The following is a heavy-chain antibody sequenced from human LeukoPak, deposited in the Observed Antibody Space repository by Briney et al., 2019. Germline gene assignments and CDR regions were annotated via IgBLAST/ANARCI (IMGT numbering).Heavy chain of an antibody. J-gene: IGHJ2*01. D-gene: IGHD2-15*01. CDR2: ISSSSSYI. CDR3: ARDGLAAATLHWCFDL. V-gene: IGHV3-21*01. CDR1: GFTFSSYS. Sequence: GGSQRLSCAASGFTFSSYSTNWVRKSTGKGLEWDSSISSSSSYIYYADSVKGRFTISRDNARNSLYLQMNSLRAEDTAVYYCARDGLAAATLHWCFDLWGRGTLATVSS.